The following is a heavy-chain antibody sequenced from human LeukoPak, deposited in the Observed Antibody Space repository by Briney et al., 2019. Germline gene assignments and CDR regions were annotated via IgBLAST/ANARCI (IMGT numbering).Heavy chain of an antibody. CDR1: GYIFNSQG. V-gene: IGHV1-18*01. Sequence: ASVKVSCKASGYIFNSQGMNWVRQAPGQGLEWMGWISAYNGNTNYAQKLQGRVTMTTDTSTSTAYMELRSLRSDDTAVYYCARSRSLGDAFDIWGQGTMVTVSS. CDR3: ARSRSLGDAFDI. CDR2: ISAYNGNT. J-gene: IGHJ3*02.